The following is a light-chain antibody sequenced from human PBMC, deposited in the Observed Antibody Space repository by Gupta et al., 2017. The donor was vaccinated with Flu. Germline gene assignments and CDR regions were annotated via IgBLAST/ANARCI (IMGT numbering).Light chain of an antibody. CDR3: SSYKSSSTLEV. CDR2: EVS. J-gene: IGLJ1*01. V-gene: IGLV2-14*01. CDR1: SSDVGGYNY. Sequence: QSALTQPASVSGSPGQSITISCTGTSSDVGGYNYVSWYQQHPGKAPKLMIYEVSNRPSGVSNRFSGSKSGNTASLTISGLQAEDEADDYCSSYKSSSTLEVFGTGTKVTVL.